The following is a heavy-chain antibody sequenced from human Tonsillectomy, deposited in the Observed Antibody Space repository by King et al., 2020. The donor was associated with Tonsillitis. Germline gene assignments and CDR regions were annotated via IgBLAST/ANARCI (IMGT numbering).Heavy chain of an antibody. J-gene: IGHJ4*02. CDR2: INPNSGGT. CDR1: GYTFTGYY. Sequence: QWQLVQSGAEVKKPGASVKVSCKASGYTFTGYYMHWVRQAPGQGLEWMGWINPNSGGTNYAQKFQGRVTMTRDTSISTAYMELSRLRSDDTAVYYCARESREYCTSGSCPLDYWGQGTLVTVSS. D-gene: IGHD2-15*01. V-gene: IGHV1-2*02. CDR3: ARESREYCTSGSCPLDY.